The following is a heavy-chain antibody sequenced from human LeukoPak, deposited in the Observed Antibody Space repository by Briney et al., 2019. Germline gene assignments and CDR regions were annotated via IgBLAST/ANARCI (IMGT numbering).Heavy chain of an antibody. V-gene: IGHV3-48*03. CDR3: ARDYNFDY. J-gene: IGHJ4*02. CDR2: ISSSGSAI. Sequence: GGSLRLSCAASGFTFISYEMTWVRQAPGKGLEWISYISSSGSAIYYADSVKGRFTISRDNAKNSLYLQMNSLKAEDTAVYYCARDYNFDYWGQGTLVTVSS. CDR1: GFTFISYE.